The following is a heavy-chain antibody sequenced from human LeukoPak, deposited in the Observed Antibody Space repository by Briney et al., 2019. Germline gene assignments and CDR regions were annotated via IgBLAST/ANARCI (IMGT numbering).Heavy chain of an antibody. D-gene: IGHD3-10*01. V-gene: IGHV4-34*01. Sequence: SETLSHTCAVYGGSFSSYYWSWIRQPPGKGLERIGEINHSGSTNYNPSLKSRVTISVDTSKNQFSLKLSSVTAADTAVYYCARGPRYYYGSGSYYNVHPFDYWGQGTLVTVSS. CDR1: GGSFSSYY. CDR2: INHSGST. CDR3: ARGPRYYYGSGSYYNVHPFDY. J-gene: IGHJ4*02.